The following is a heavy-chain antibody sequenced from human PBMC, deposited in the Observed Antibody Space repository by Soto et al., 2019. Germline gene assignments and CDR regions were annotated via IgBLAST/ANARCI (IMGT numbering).Heavy chain of an antibody. CDR3: ARDRKQNGDYLPDYYYGMDV. D-gene: IGHD4-17*01. J-gene: IGHJ6*02. CDR1: GGSFSDYF. CDR2: INHSGST. Sequence: SETLSLTCAVYGGSFSDYFWTWIRQPPGKGLEWIGEINHSGSTNFNPSLKSRVAISADTSKNQLSLRLSSVTAADTAVYYCARDRKQNGDYLPDYYYGMDVWGQGTTVTVSS. V-gene: IGHV4-34*01.